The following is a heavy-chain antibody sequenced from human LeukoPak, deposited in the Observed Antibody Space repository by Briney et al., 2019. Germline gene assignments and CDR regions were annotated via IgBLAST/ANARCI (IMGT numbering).Heavy chain of an antibody. CDR2: ISYDGSNK. J-gene: IGHJ4*02. CDR3: AKTIGPPYYFDY. D-gene: IGHD2/OR15-2a*01. V-gene: IGHV3-30-3*02. Sequence: GRSLRLSCAASGFTFSSYAMHWVRQAPGKGLEWVAVISYDGSNKYYADSVKGRFTISRDNSKNTLYLQMNSLRAEDTAVYYCAKTIGPPYYFDYWGQGTLVTVSS. CDR1: GFTFSSYA.